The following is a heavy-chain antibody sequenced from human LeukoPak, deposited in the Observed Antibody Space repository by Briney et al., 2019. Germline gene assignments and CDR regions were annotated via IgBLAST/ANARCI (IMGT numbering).Heavy chain of an antibody. Sequence: ASVKVSCKASGYTFTSYYMHWVRQAPGQGLEWMGIINPSGGSTNYAQKFRGRVTMTRDTSTNTVYMELSSLRSEDTAVYYCARGPSITMVRGGQWYYYMDVWGKGTTVTISS. V-gene: IGHV1-46*01. D-gene: IGHD3-10*01. CDR2: INPSGGST. CDR3: ARGPSITMVRGGQWYYYMDV. CDR1: GYTFTSYY. J-gene: IGHJ6*03.